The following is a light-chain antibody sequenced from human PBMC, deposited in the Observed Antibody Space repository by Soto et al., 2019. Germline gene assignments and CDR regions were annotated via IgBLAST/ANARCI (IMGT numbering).Light chain of an antibody. CDR3: LQNDVCPFT. CDR2: TSS. J-gene: IGKJ2*01. Sequence: EVVMTQSPATLSVSPGERATLSCRASQSVRSNLAWYQQKPGKAPRILIYTSSSWHTGIPARFSGSGSGTEFTLTIRSLKSEDFAIYYCLQNDVCPFTFGQGTKLEIK. V-gene: IGKV3-15*01. CDR1: QSVRSN.